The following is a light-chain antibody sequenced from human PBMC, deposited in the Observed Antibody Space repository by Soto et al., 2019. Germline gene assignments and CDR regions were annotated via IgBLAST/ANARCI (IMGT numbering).Light chain of an antibody. CDR3: QVWDSSSGHLVV. V-gene: IGLV3-21*04. CDR1: NIGSKS. CDR2: NDS. J-gene: IGLJ2*01. Sequence: SYELTQPPSVSVAPGKTARITCGRKNIGSKSVHWYQQKPGQAPVLVIYNDSDRPSGIPERFSGSNSGNTATLTISRVEAGDEADYYCQVWDSSSGHLVVFGGGTKVTVL.